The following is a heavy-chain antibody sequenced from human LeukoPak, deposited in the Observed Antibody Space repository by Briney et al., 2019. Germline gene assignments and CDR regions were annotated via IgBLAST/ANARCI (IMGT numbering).Heavy chain of an antibody. D-gene: IGHD1-14*01. J-gene: IGHJ5*02. CDR2: ISSSSSTI. CDR3: AREAENWFDP. Sequence: GGSLRLSCAASGFTFSSYSMNWVRQAPGKGLEWVSYISSSSSTIYYADSVKGRFTISRDNAKNSLYLQMNSLRAEDTAVYYCAREAENWFDPWGQGTLVTVSS. CDR1: GFTFSSYS. V-gene: IGHV3-48*01.